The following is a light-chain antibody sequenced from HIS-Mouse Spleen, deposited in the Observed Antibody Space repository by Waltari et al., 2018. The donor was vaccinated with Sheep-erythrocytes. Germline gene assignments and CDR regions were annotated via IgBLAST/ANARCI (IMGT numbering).Light chain of an antibody. CDR1: QSVLYSSNNKNY. J-gene: IGKJ4*01. Sequence: DIVLTQSPDSLAVSLGVRATITCKSSQSVLYSSNNKNYLAWYQQKPGQQPKLIIYWASTRESGVPDRFRGSGFGTDFTLTISSLQAEDVAVYYCQQYYSTPLTFGGGTKVEIK. CDR2: WAS. CDR3: QQYYSTPLT. V-gene: IGKV4-1*01.